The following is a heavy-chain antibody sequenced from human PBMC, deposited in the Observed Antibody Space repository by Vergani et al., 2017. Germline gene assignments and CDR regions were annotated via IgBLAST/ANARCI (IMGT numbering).Heavy chain of an antibody. V-gene: IGHV3-23*01. J-gene: IGHJ3*02. CDR1: GFTFSSYA. D-gene: IGHD6-19*01. CDR3: AKEGGYSSGWYPDAFDI. CDR2: ISGSGGST. Sequence: EVQLLESGGGLVQPGGSLRLSCAASGFTFSSYAMSWVRQAPGKGLEWVSAISGSGGSTYYADSVKGRFTISRDNSKNTLYLQMNSLRAEDTAVYYCAKEGGYSSGWYPDAFDIWGQGTMVTVSS.